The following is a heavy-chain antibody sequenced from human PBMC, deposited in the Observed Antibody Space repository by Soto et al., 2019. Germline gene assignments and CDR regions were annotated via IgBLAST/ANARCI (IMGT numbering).Heavy chain of an antibody. CDR1: GGTFSSYA. J-gene: IGHJ6*02. CDR3: ARHPGGRGYYDGLDV. V-gene: IGHV1-69*12. D-gene: IGHD2-15*01. CDR2: IIPIFGTE. Sequence: QVQLVQSGAEVKKPGSSVKVSCKASGGTFSSYAISWVRQAPGQGLEWMGGIIPIFGTENYAQKFQGRVTITADEATSTAYMQLSSLRAEDTAVYYCARHPGGRGYYDGLDVWGQGTTVTVSS.